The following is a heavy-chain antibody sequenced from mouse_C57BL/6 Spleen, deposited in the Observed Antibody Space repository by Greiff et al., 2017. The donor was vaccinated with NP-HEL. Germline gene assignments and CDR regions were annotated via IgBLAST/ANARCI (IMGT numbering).Heavy chain of an antibody. Sequence: VQLQQPGAELVRPGSSVKLSCKASGYTFTSYWMDWVKQRPGQGLEWIGNIYPSDSETHYNQKFKDKATLTVDKSSSTAYMQLSSLTSEDSAVYYCARDCDGSSPYFDYWGQGTTLTVSS. D-gene: IGHD2-3*01. V-gene: IGHV1-61*01. CDR2: IYPSDSET. CDR3: ARDCDGSSPYFDY. CDR1: GYTFTSYW. J-gene: IGHJ2*01.